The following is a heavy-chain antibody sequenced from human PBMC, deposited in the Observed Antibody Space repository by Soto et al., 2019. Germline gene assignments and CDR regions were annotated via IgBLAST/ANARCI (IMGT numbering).Heavy chain of an antibody. Sequence: EVQLLESGGGLVQPGGSLRLSCAASGFTFSSYAMSWVRQTPGKGLEWVSTLSGSGGTTYYADSVKGQFTISRDNSKSTLHLPMTSLSAEDTAVYYCSRDHGPYGPNWIASLGQGTLVTVSS. D-gene: IGHD3-10*01. CDR3: SRDHGPYGPNWIAS. J-gene: IGHJ5*01. CDR2: LSGSGGTT. CDR1: GFTFSSYA. V-gene: IGHV3-23*01.